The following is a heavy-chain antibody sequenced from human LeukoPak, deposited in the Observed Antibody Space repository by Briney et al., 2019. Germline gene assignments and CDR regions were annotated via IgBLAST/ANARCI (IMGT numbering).Heavy chain of an antibody. D-gene: IGHD5-18*01. CDR2: ISGSGGST. CDR1: GFIVRSNY. V-gene: IGHV3-23*01. CDR3: AKGRRGYSYGAGYYYYYGMDV. Sequence: GGSLRLSCAASGFIVRSNYMSWVRQAPGKGLEWVSAISGSGGSTYYADSVKGRFTISRDNSKNTLYLQMNSLRAEDTAVYYCAKGRRGYSYGAGYYYYYGMDVWGQGTTVTVSS. J-gene: IGHJ6*02.